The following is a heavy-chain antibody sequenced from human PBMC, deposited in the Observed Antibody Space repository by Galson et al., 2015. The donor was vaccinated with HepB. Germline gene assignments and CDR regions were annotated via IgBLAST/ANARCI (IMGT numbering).Heavy chain of an antibody. D-gene: IGHD2-15*01. CDR3: AKDPVPHCSGGTCYLYFDY. V-gene: IGHV3-23*01. CDR1: GFSFTSYA. CDR2: ISGSGGST. Sequence: SLRLSCAASGFSFTSYAMSWVRQAPGKGLEWVSTISGSGGSTYYADSVKGRFTISRDTSKNTLYLQMNSLRVEDTAVYYCAKDPVPHCSGGTCYLYFDYWGQGTLVTVSS. J-gene: IGHJ4*02.